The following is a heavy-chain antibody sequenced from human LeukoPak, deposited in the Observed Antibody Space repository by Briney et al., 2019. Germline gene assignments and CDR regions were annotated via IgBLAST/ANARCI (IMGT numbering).Heavy chain of an antibody. V-gene: IGHV3-33*01. CDR1: GFMFSTYG. CDR2: VWYDGSNI. J-gene: IGHJ4*02. CDR3: ARGGYSGTYYFDY. D-gene: IGHD1-26*01. Sequence: GGSLRLSCAASGFMFSTYGMHWVRQAPGKGLGWVAVVWYDGSNIHYVDSVKGRFTISRDNSKSTLYLQMNSLTVEDTAVYYCARGGYSGTYYFDYWAQGTLVTVSS.